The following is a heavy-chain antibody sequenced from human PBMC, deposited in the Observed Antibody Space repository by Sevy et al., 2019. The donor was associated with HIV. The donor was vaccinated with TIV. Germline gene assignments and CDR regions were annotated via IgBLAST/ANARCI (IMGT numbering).Heavy chain of an antibody. J-gene: IGHJ4*02. Sequence: GGSLRLSCAASGFSLSDHAVSWVRQPPGKGLEWLAVISNNGRNQYYADSVKGRFTISKDDSKTTLYLQLNSLRAEDTAVYYCARFVGYCSGGRCSIIDFWGQGTLVTVSS. CDR3: ARFVGYCSGGRCSIIDF. D-gene: IGHD2-15*01. CDR2: ISNNGRNQ. CDR1: GFSLSDHA. V-gene: IGHV3-30*04.